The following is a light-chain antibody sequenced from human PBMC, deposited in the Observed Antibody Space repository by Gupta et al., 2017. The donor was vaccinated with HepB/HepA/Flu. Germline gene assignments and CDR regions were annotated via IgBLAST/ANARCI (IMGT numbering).Light chain of an antibody. CDR1: QSVLYTSNNKNY. Sequence: DIVMNQFPDDLALSLGERATINCKSSQSVLYTSNNKNYLAWYQQKPGQPPKLLIYLASTRESGVPDRFSGSGSGTDFTLTISSLQAEDVAVYYCHQYYSTPYTFGQGTKLEIK. CDR2: LAS. V-gene: IGKV4-1*01. CDR3: HQYYSTPYT. J-gene: IGKJ2*01.